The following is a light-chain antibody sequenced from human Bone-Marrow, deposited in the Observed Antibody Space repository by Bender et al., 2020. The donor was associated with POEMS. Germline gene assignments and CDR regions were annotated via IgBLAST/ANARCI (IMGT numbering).Light chain of an antibody. Sequence: QSALTQPASVSGSPGQSITISCTGTTSDVGGYKFVSWYQHHPGKVPKLLIYDVTNRPSGVSNRFSGSTSGNTASLTISGLQAEDEADYYCSSYTGRYSVIFGGGTTLTVL. V-gene: IGLV2-14*03. CDR3: SSYTGRYSVI. CDR2: DVT. J-gene: IGLJ2*01. CDR1: TSDVGGYKF.